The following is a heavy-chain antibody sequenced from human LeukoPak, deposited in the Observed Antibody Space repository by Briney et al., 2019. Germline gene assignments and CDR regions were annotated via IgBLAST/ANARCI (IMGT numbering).Heavy chain of an antibody. CDR2: IYHSGRT. CDR1: GYSISSGYY. V-gene: IGHV4-38-2*02. J-gene: IGHJ4*02. Sequence: SETLSLTCAVSGYSISSGYYWGWIRQPPGKGLEWIGSIYHSGRTYYNPSLKSRVTISVDTSKNQFSLKLSSVTAADTAVYYCAREGDGPYCSSTSCHFDYWGQGTLVTVSS. D-gene: IGHD2-2*01. CDR3: AREGDGPYCSSTSCHFDY.